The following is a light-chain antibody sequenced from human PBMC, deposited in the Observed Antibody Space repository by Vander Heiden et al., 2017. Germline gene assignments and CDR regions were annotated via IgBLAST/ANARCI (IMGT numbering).Light chain of an antibody. CDR1: QSVSASY. V-gene: IGKV3-20*01. Sequence: EIVLTQSPGTLSLSPGERATLSCRASQSVSASYLAWYQQRPGQAPRLLMYGASNRATGIPDKFSGSGSGTDFTLTISRLEPEDCAVYYCQQYGGSVTFGQGTRLEIK. J-gene: IGKJ5*01. CDR2: GAS. CDR3: QQYGGSVT.